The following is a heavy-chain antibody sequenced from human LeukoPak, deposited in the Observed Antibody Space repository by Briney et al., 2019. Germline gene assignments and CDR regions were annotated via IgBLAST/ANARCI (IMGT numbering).Heavy chain of an antibody. D-gene: IGHD3-3*01. CDR2: MNPNSGNT. J-gene: IGHJ6*02. CDR3: ARAPNYDFWSGYYYYYGMDV. V-gene: IGHV1-8*01. Sequence: GASVKVSCKASGYTFTSYDINWVRQATGQGLEWMGWMNPNSGNTGYAQKFQGRVTMTRNTSISTAYMELSGLRSEDTAVYYCARAPNYDFWSGYYYYYGMDVWGQGTTVTVSS. CDR1: GYTFTSYD.